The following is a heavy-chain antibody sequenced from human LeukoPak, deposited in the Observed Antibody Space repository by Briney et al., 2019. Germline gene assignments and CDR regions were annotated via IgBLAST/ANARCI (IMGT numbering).Heavy chain of an antibody. CDR3: ARGGATRPGF. CDR2: ISSSGNTT. V-gene: IGHV3-11*04. D-gene: IGHD1-26*01. CDR1: GFTFSDNY. J-gene: IGHJ4*02. Sequence: GGSLRLSCAASGFTFSDNYMSWIRQAPGKGLEWVSYISSSGNTTYNADSVKGRFSITRDNAKNSLYLQMNSLRVEDTAVYYCARGGATRPGFWGQGTLVTVSS.